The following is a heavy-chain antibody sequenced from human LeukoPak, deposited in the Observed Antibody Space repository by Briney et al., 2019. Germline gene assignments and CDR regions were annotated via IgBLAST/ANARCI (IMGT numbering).Heavy chain of an antibody. J-gene: IGHJ4*02. D-gene: IGHD6-19*01. CDR3: AKASEQWLVYYFDY. Sequence: PGGSLRLSCAASGFTFDDYAMHWVWQAPEKSLECGSGISWNSGSIGYADSVKGRFTISRDNAKNSLYLQMNSLRAEDTALYYCAKASEQWLVYYFDYWGQGTLVTVSS. V-gene: IGHV3-9*01. CDR2: ISWNSGSI. CDR1: GFTFDDYA.